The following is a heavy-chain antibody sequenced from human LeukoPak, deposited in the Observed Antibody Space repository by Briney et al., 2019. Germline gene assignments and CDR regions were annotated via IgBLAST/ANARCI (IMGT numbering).Heavy chain of an antibody. V-gene: IGHV3-23*01. CDR3: AKESPHFDY. CDR2: ISGSGVTT. J-gene: IGHJ4*02. CDR1: GLTFSNYA. Sequence: GGSLRLSCAASGLTFSNYAMSWVRQAPGKGLEWVSTISGSGVTTYYVDSVKGRFTISRDNSKNTLYLQMNSLRAEDTAIFYCAKESPHFDYWGQGTLVTVSS.